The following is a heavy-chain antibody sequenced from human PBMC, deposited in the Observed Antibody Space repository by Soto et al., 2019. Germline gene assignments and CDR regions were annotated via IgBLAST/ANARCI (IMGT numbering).Heavy chain of an antibody. CDR2: IDPSDSYT. CDR1: GYSFTSYW. J-gene: IGHJ5*01. CDR3: ARRGYGSVGYYSHNNFDS. D-gene: IGHD3-10*01. V-gene: IGHV5-10-1*01. Sequence: PGESLKISCXGSGYSFTSYWISWVRQMPGKGLEWMGRIDPSDSYTNYSPSFQGHVSISADKSITTAYLQWTSLKASDSAMYYCARRGYGSVGYYSHNNFDSWGQGTLVTVSS.